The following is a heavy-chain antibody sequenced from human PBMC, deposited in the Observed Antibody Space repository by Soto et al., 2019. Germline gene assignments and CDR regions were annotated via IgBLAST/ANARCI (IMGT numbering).Heavy chain of an antibody. Sequence: XGTLSLTCTVSGASISSYYWSWIRQPAGKGLEWIGRIYTSVSTNYNPSLKSRVTMSVDTSKNQFSLKLSSVTAADTAVYYCARFQQLAYYFDYWGQGTLVTVSS. V-gene: IGHV4-4*07. CDR3: ARFQQLAYYFDY. CDR2: IYTSVST. D-gene: IGHD6-13*01. J-gene: IGHJ4*02. CDR1: GASISSYY.